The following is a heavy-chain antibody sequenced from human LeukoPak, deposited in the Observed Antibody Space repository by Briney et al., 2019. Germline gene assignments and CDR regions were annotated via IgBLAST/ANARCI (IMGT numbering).Heavy chain of an antibody. CDR3: ARGRGFAHYMDV. CDR1: GFTFSSYS. D-gene: IGHD3-10*01. CDR2: ISSSSSYI. J-gene: IGHJ6*03. V-gene: IGHV3-21*04. Sequence: AGGSLRLSCAASGFTFSSYSMNWVRQAPGKGLEWVSSISSSSSYIYYADSVKGRFTISRDNAKNSLYLQMNSPRAEDTALYYCARGRGFAHYMDVWGKGTTVTVSS.